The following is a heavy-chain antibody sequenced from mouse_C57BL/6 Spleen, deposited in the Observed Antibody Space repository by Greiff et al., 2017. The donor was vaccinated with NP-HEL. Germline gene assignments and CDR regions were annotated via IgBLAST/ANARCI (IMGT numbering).Heavy chain of an antibody. CDR2: INPSTGGT. J-gene: IGHJ2*01. V-gene: IGHV1-42*01. D-gene: IGHD2-5*01. CDR3: AYSNYGY. CDR1: GCSFTGYY. Sequence: VQLKQSGPELVKPGASVKISCKASGCSFTGYYMNWVKQSPEKSLEWIGEINPSTGGTTYNQKFKAKATLTVDKSSSTAYMQLKSLTSEDSAVYYCAYSNYGYWGQGTTLTVSS.